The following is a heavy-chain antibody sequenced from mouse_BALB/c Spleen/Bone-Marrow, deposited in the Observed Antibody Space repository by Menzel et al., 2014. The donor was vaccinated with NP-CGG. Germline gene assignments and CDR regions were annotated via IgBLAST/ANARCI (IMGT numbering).Heavy chain of an antibody. V-gene: IGHV1S22*01. CDR2: IYPGSGST. D-gene: IGHD1-1*01. CDR1: GYTFTSYW. J-gene: IGHJ3*01. CDR3: TSYGAWFAY. Sequence: LQQPGSELVRPGASVKLSCKASGYTFTSYWMHWVKQRPGQGLEWIGNIYPGSGSTNYDEKFKSKATLTVDTSSSTAYMQLSSLTSEDSAVYYCTSYGAWFAYWGQGTLVPVSA.